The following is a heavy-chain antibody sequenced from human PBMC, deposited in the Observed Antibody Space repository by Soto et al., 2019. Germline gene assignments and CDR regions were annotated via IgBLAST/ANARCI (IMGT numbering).Heavy chain of an antibody. J-gene: IGHJ4*02. D-gene: IGHD6-19*01. CDR3: ARFVGHGSGWYPDY. V-gene: IGHV3-23*01. Sequence: PGGSLRLSCAASGFTFSISAMTWVRQPPGKGLEWVSAISGGGDRTYYTNSVKGRFTISRDNFKNTLFLQLESLRVDDTAVYYCARFVGHGSGWYPDYWGQGTPVTVSS. CDR1: GFTFSISA. CDR2: ISGGGDRT.